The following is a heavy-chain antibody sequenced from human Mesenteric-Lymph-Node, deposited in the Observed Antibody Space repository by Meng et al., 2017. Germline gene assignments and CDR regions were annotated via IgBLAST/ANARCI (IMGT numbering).Heavy chain of an antibody. CDR1: GFTFRSYG. Sequence: QVQLVESGGGVVQPGRSLRLSCAASGFTFRSYGMHWVRQAPGKGLEWVAVIWSDGSNRYYADSVKGRFAISRDISKNTLILQMNSLRAEDTAVYYCARADDNWIIIEYWGQGTLVTVSS. V-gene: IGHV3-33*01. D-gene: IGHD1-20*01. CDR2: IWSDGSNR. J-gene: IGHJ4*02. CDR3: ARADDNWIIIEY.